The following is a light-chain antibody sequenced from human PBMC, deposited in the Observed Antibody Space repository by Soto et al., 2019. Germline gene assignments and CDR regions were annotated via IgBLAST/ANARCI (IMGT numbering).Light chain of an antibody. CDR2: DDS. Sequence: SYELTQPPSVSVAPGQTARITCGGNNIGSKSVHWYQQRPGQAPVMVVYDDSDRPSGIPERFSGSNSGNTATLTISRVEVGDEADYYCQVWDSSSGVLGTGTKVTVL. CDR1: NIGSKS. CDR3: QVWDSSSGV. V-gene: IGLV3-21*02. J-gene: IGLJ1*01.